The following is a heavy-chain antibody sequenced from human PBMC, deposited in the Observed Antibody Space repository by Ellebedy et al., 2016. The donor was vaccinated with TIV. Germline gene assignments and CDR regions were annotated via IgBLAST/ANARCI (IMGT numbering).Heavy chain of an antibody. CDR1: GFTFSSYS. Sequence: GESLKISXAASGFTFSSYSMNWVRQAPGKGLEWVSSISSSSSYIYYADSVKGRFTISRDNAKNSLYLQMNSLRAEDTAVYYCALSGDHYWGQGTLVTVSS. J-gene: IGHJ4*02. D-gene: IGHD4-17*01. CDR2: ISSSSSYI. V-gene: IGHV3-21*01. CDR3: ALSGDHY.